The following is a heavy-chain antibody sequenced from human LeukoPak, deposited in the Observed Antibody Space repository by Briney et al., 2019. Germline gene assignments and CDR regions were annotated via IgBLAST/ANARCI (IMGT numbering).Heavy chain of an antibody. V-gene: IGHV1-18*01. CDR2: ISAYNGNT. J-gene: IGHJ4*02. CDR3: AREYGYYDSSGYYSDY. Sequence: GASVKVSCKASGYTFTSYGISWVRHAPGQGLEWMGWISAYNGNTNYAQKLQGRVTMTTHTSTSTAYMELRSLRSDDTAVYYCAREYGYYDSSGYYSDYWGQGTLVTVSS. CDR1: GYTFTSYG. D-gene: IGHD3-22*01.